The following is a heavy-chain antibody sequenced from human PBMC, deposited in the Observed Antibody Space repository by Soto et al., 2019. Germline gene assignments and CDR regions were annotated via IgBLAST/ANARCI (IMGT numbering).Heavy chain of an antibody. Sequence: QVQLVQSVAEVKKPWSSVKVSCKASGDSFSSYAISWVRQAPGHGLEWMGRIIPIFGTPNYAQRVEGRVTITADEPTSTANMELSSLRSDATAVYSCATGDNYYETSALAYWGQGTLVTVSS. CDR3: ATGDNYYETSALAY. CDR2: IIPIFGTP. CDR1: GDSFSSYA. J-gene: IGHJ4*02. V-gene: IGHV1-69*01. D-gene: IGHD3-22*01.